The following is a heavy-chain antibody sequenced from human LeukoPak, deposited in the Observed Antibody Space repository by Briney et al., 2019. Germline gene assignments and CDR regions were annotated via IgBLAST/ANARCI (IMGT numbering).Heavy chain of an antibody. CDR3: ARFVVVPVDFDY. V-gene: IGHV4-38-2*02. D-gene: IGHD2-2*01. CDR2: IYHSGST. J-gene: IGHJ4*02. Sequence: SETLSLTCTVSGYSISSGYYWGWIRQPPGKGLEWIGSIYHSGSTYYNPSLKSRATISVDTSKNQFSLKLSSVTAADTAVYYCARFVVVPVDFDYWGQGTLVTVSS. CDR1: GYSISSGYY.